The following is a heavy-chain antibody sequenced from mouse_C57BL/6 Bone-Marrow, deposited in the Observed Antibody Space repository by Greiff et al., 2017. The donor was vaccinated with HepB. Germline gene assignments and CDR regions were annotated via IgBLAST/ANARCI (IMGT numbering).Heavy chain of an antibody. Sequence: EVKLMESGGGLVQPGGSLKLSCAASGFTFSDYGMAWVRQAPRKGPEWVAFISNLAYSIYYADTVTGRFTISRENAKNTLYLEMSSLRSEDTAMYYCARCIYYDYDDAMDYWGQGTSVTVSS. J-gene: IGHJ4*01. D-gene: IGHD2-4*01. V-gene: IGHV5-15*01. CDR1: GFTFSDYG. CDR2: ISNLAYSI. CDR3: ARCIYYDYDDAMDY.